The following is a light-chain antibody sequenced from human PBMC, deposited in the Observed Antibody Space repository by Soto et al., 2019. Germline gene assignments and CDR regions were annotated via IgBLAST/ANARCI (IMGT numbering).Light chain of an antibody. J-gene: IGKJ1*01. Sequence: GFTLSPDTPYLSRVGKASRSRRSSQTVSSSSLAWYQQKPGQAPRLLIFGASTRAAGFPDRFSGSGSGTDFTLTISRLGPYDFAVYYCQQYGSSPRTCGQGTKVDIK. V-gene: IGKV3-20*01. CDR1: QTVSSSS. CDR3: QQYGSSPRT. CDR2: GAS.